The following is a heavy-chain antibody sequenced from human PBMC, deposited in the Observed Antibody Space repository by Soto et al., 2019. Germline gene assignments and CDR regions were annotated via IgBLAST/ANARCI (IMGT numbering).Heavy chain of an antibody. Sequence: GGSLRLSCAASEFTFSSYGMHWVRQAPGKGLEWVAVISYDGSNKYYADSVKGRFTISRDNSKNTLYLQMNSLRAEDTAVYYCAKDLEDYYDSSGYHYWGQGTLVTVSS. CDR2: ISYDGSNK. CDR3: AKDLEDYYDSSGYHY. J-gene: IGHJ4*02. V-gene: IGHV3-30*18. D-gene: IGHD3-22*01. CDR1: EFTFSSYG.